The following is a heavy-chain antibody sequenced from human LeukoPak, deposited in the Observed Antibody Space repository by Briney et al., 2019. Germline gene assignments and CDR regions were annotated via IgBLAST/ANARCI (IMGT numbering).Heavy chain of an antibody. D-gene: IGHD6-19*01. CDR2: IYYSGST. Sequence: PSETLSLTCTVSGGSISSYYWSWIRQPAGKGLERIGYIYYSGSTNYNPSLKSRVTISVDTSKNQFSLKLSSVTAADTAVYYCARDNSVAYMDVWGKGTTVTVSS. CDR3: ARDNSVAYMDV. J-gene: IGHJ6*03. V-gene: IGHV4-59*01. CDR1: GGSISSYY.